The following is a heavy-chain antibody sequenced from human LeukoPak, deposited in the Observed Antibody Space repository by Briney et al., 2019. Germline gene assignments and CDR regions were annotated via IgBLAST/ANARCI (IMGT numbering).Heavy chain of an antibody. CDR1: GFTFSSYG. Sequence: PGGSLRLSCAASGFTFSSYGMHWVRQAPGKGLEWVAVISYDGSNKYYADSVKGRFTISRDNSKNTLYLQTNSLRAEDTAVYYCAKDRYSSGWYEAFDYWGQGTLVTVSS. D-gene: IGHD6-19*01. V-gene: IGHV3-30*18. CDR2: ISYDGSNK. J-gene: IGHJ4*02. CDR3: AKDRYSSGWYEAFDY.